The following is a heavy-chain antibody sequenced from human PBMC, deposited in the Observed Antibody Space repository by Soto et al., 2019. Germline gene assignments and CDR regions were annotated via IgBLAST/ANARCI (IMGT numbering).Heavy chain of an antibody. CDR1: GGSFSGYY. J-gene: IGHJ4*02. CDR3: AGRFCSRSSAFDY. V-gene: IGHV4-34*01. Sequence: LSLTCAIYGGSFSGYYLSWIRQPPGKGLEWIGEINHSGSTNYNPSLKSRVTISVDTSKNQFSLKLSSVTAADTAVYYCAGRFCSRSSAFDYCGEGNLVTVYS. CDR2: INHSGST. D-gene: IGHD6-6*01.